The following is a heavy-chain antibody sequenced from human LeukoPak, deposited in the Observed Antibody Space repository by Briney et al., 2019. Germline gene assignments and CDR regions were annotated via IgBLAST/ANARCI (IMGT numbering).Heavy chain of an antibody. D-gene: IGHD6-13*01. CDR1: GFTFSAFT. V-gene: IGHV3-30*04. CDR3: AKLTGSKGISAACDS. CDR2: ISYDGSKK. J-gene: IGHJ4*02. Sequence: GRSLRLSCAASGFTFSAFTMNWVRQAPGKGLEWVTLISYDGSKKLYSDSVKGRFTISRDNSKNTLYLQMNSLRAEDTAVYYCAKLTGSKGISAACDSWGQGTLVTVSS.